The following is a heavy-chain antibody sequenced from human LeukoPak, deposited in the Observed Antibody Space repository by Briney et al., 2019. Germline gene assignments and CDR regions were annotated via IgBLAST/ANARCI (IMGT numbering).Heavy chain of an antibody. CDR2: INPKSGGT. CDR1: GYTFIDYY. D-gene: IGHD1-26*01. J-gene: IGHJ4*02. Sequence: ASVKVSCKASGYTFIDYYIHWVRQAPGQGLEWMGRINPKSGGTNHAQKFQGRVTMTRDTSISTAYMERSSLRSDDTAVYFCARETYNGRYYYFDYWGQGTLVTVSS. CDR3: ARETYNGRYYYFDY. V-gene: IGHV1-2*06.